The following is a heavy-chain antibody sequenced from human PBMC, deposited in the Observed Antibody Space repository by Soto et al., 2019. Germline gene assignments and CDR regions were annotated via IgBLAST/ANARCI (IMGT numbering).Heavy chain of an antibody. J-gene: IGHJ5*02. CDR2: IYTSGST. Sequence: QVQLQESGPGLVKPSETLSLTCTVSGGSISSYYLSWIRQPAGKGLEWIGRIYTSGSTNYNPSLKSRVTMSVDTSKNQFSLKLSSVTAADTAVYYCARDLRGYCSGGSCFNWFDPWGQGTLVTVSS. CDR3: ARDLRGYCSGGSCFNWFDP. CDR1: GGSISSYY. D-gene: IGHD2-15*01. V-gene: IGHV4-4*07.